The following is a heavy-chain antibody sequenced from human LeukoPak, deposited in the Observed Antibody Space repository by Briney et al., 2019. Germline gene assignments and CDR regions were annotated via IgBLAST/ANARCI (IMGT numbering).Heavy chain of an antibody. J-gene: IGHJ4*02. CDR3: GKGQGSRCRFLSCRYFDY. D-gene: IGHD2-2*01. Sequence: GGSLRLSCATSEFTFSSYGMHWVRQAPGKGPEWVAFIQYDGSDKDYADFVKGRSTISRDNSKNTLYLQMNSLRTEDTAVYYCGKGQGSRCRFLSCRYFDYWGQGTLVTVSS. V-gene: IGHV3-30*02. CDR2: IQYDGSDK. CDR1: EFTFSSYG.